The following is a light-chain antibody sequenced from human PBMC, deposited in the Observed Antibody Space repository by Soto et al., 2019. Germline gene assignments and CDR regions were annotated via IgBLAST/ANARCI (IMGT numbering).Light chain of an antibody. CDR1: ESLLDSHGYNN. CDR3: MQALQTPWT. V-gene: IGKV2-28*01. J-gene: IGKJ1*01. CDR2: LGS. Sequence: DIVLTQSPLSLPVTPGEPASISCRSSESLLDSHGYNNVDWYLQKAGQSPQVLIDLGSNRASGVPDRFSVSGSGTEFTFEISRVKADDVGVYYCMQALQTPWTFGQGTKVEIK.